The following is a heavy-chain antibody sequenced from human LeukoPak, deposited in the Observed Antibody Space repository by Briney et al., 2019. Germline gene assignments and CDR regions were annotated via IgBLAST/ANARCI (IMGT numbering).Heavy chain of an antibody. V-gene: IGHV3-30*18. Sequence: GGSLRPSCAASGFTFSSYGMHWVRQAPGKGLEWVAVISYDGSNKYYADSVKGRFTISRDNSKNTLYLQMNSLRAEDTAVYYCVKAGALAVAGTIDYWGQGTLVTVSS. J-gene: IGHJ4*02. D-gene: IGHD6-19*01. CDR3: VKAGALAVAGTIDY. CDR1: GFTFSSYG. CDR2: ISYDGSNK.